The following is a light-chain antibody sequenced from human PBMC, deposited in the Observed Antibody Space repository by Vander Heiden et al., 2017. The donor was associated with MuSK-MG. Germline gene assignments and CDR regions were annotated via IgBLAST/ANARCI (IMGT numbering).Light chain of an antibody. V-gene: IGLV1-44*01. Sequence: QSVLTQPPSASGTPGQRVTISCSGSRSNIGSNTVNWYQQLPGTAPKLLIYSNNQRPSGVPDRFSGSKSGTSASLAISGLQSEDEAAYYCAAWDGSLNDYVFGTGTKVTVL. J-gene: IGLJ1*01. CDR3: AAWDGSLNDYV. CDR2: SNN. CDR1: RSNIGSNT.